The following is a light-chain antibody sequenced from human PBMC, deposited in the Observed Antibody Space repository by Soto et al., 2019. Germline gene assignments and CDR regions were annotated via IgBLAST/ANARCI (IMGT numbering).Light chain of an antibody. J-gene: IGKJ1*01. Sequence: EIVLTQSPGTLSLSPGERATVSCRASQSVSSSYLAWYQQKPGQAPRLLIYGASSRATGIPDRFSGSGSGTDFTITISRLEPEDFAVYYCQQYDNSPWAFGQGTKVEIK. CDR2: GAS. CDR3: QQYDNSPWA. V-gene: IGKV3-20*01. CDR1: QSVSSSY.